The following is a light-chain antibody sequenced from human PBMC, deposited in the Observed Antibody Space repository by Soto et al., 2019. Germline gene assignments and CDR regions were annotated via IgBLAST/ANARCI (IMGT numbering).Light chain of an antibody. J-gene: IGLJ2*01. CDR1: SSDVGGYNF. CDR3: CSYAGSYTV. Sequence: SVLTQPRSVSGSPGQSVTISCTGTSSDVGGYNFVSWYQQHPGKAPKLMIYDVSKRPSGVPDRFSGSKSGNTASLTISGLQAEDEADYFCCSYAGSYTVFGGGTQLTVL. CDR2: DVS. V-gene: IGLV2-11*01.